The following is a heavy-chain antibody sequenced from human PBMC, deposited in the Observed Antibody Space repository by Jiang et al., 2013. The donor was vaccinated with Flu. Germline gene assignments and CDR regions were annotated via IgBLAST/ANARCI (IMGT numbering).Heavy chain of an antibody. Sequence: TLSLTCTVSGGSISSGDYYWSWIRQPPGKGLEWIGYIYYSGSTYYNPSLKSRVTISVDTSKNQFSLKLSSVTAADTAVYYCAREVPYYGSGSYGDNWFDPWGQGTLVTVSS. CDR1: GGSISSGDYY. J-gene: IGHJ5*02. CDR2: IYYSGST. CDR3: AREVPYYGSGSYGDNWFDP. D-gene: IGHD3-10*01. V-gene: IGHV4-30-4*01.